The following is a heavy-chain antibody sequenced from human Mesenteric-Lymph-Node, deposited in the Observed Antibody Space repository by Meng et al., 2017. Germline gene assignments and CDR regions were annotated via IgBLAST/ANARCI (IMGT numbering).Heavy chain of an antibody. CDR3: ARPGYSSGWLSPPHYYGMDV. CDR1: DGSIIKYY. V-gene: IGHV4-4*07. D-gene: IGHD6-19*01. J-gene: IGHJ6*02. CDR2: IYSSGST. Sequence: SETLSLTCTVPDGSIIKYYWSWIRQPAGKGLEWIGRIYSSGSTNYNPSLKSRVTMSVDTSKNQFSLRLTSVTAADTAVYYCARPGYSSGWLSPPHYYGMDVWGQGTTVTVSS.